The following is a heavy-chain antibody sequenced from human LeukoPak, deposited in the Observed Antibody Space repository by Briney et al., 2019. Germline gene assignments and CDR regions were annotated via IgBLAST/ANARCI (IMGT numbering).Heavy chain of an antibody. CDR1: GGSIRISSYC. D-gene: IGHD2-21*02. Sequence: PSETLSLTCTVSGGSIRISSYCWDWIRQPPGKGLEWIGEIAHDGTTNYNPSLRSRVAMSFDRANNQFSLSLTSVTAADTAVYYCTREDRPHCPFAYWGQGVLVTVSS. V-gene: IGHV4-39*07. CDR2: IAHDGTT. CDR3: TREDRPHCPFAY. J-gene: IGHJ4*02.